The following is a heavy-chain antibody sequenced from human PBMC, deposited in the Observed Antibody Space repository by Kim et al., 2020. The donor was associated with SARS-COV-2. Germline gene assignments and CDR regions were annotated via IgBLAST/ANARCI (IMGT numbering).Heavy chain of an antibody. V-gene: IGHV1-69*01. J-gene: IGHJ4*02. CDR2: TA. Sequence: TANYAQKFQGRVTITADESTSTAYMELSSLRSEDTAVYYCARGGVGATAYWGQGTLVTVSS. CDR3: ARGGVGATAY. D-gene: IGHD1-26*01.